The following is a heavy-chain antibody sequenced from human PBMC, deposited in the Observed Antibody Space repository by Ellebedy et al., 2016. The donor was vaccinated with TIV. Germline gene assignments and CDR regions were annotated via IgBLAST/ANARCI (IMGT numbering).Heavy chain of an antibody. CDR1: GGTFSTYA. Sequence: AASVKVSCKASGGTFSTYAINWVRQAPGQGLEWVGGIIPILGLANNAQKFQGRVTVTADKSTTTAYMERSSLRSEDTALYYCATTTFRGYNYAPIDHWGQGTLVTVSS. V-gene: IGHV1-69*10. D-gene: IGHD5-18*01. J-gene: IGHJ4*02. CDR3: ATTTFRGYNYAPIDH. CDR2: IIPILGLA.